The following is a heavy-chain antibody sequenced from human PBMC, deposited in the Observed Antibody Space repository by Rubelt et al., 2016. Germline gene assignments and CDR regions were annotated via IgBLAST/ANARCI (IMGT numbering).Heavy chain of an antibody. CDR3: AKDPWHPRVGSGSYRDTKNYYYYYGMDV. CDR1: GFTFSSYG. Sequence: GFTFSSYGMHWVRQAPGKGLEWVAVISYDGSNKYYADSVKGRFTISRDNSKNTLYLQMNSLSAADTAVYYCAKDPWHPRVGSGSYRDTKNYYYYYGMDVWGQGTTVTVSS. V-gene: IGHV3-30*18. D-gene: IGHD3-10*01. CDR2: ISYDGSNK. J-gene: IGHJ6*02.